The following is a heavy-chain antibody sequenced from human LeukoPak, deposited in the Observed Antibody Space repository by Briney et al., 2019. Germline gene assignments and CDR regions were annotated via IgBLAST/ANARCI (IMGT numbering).Heavy chain of an antibody. V-gene: IGHV3-23*01. CDR3: VKDAGYSLDYFDY. D-gene: IGHD1-26*01. Sequence: PGGSLRLSCAASGFTFSSYAMSWVRQAPGKGLEWVSAISGSGGSTYYADSVKGRFIISRDNSKNTLFLQMNSLRAEDTAVYYCVKDAGYSLDYFDYWGQGVLVTVSS. J-gene: IGHJ4*02. CDR2: ISGSGGST. CDR1: GFTFSSYA.